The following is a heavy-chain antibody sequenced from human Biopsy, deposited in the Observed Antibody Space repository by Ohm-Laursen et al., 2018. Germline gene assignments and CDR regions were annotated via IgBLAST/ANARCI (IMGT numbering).Heavy chain of an antibody. CDR1: GFTYTTFA. D-gene: IGHD3-3*01. Sequence: GSLRLSCAASGFTYTTFAMSWVRQAPGKGPEWVSTISANGATSYYADSVKGRFTISRDNSKNTLYLQMNSVRADDTAIYYCAKGGSITIFGVVINNCFDPWGRGTRVTVSS. V-gene: IGHV3-23*01. J-gene: IGHJ5*01. CDR3: AKGGSITIFGVVINNCFDP. CDR2: ISANGATS.